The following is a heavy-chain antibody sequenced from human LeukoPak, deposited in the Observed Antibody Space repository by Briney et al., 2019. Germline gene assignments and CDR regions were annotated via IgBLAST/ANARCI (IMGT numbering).Heavy chain of an antibody. D-gene: IGHD6-13*01. Sequence: GGSLRLSCAASGFTFSSYGMHWVRQAPGKGLEWVAFIRYDGSNKYYADSVKGRFTISRDNSKNTLYLQMNSLRAEDTAVYYCAIPGYSSSWELDYWGQGTLVTVSS. CDR3: AIPGYSSSWELDY. CDR2: IRYDGSNK. V-gene: IGHV3-30*02. CDR1: GFTFSSYG. J-gene: IGHJ4*02.